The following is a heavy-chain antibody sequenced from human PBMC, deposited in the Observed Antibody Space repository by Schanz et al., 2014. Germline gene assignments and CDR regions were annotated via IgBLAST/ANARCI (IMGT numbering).Heavy chain of an antibody. D-gene: IGHD4-17*01. Sequence: EVQLVESGGWLIQPGGSLRLSCAASGFNVSGNFMSWVRQAPGKGLEWVSIIQTGGNTYYPDSVKGRFAISRDNSKNTVYLQMTSLRVEDTAVYYCARRGLRVDGVFDYWGQGTLVTVSS. V-gene: IGHV3-53*01. CDR3: ARRGLRVDGVFDY. CDR2: IQTGGNT. CDR1: GFNVSGNF. J-gene: IGHJ4*02.